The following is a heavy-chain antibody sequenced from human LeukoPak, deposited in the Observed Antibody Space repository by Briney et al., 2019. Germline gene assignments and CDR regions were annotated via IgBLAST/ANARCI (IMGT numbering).Heavy chain of an antibody. CDR3: ARVSRSWYSSGRQPRRYFDY. V-gene: IGHV4-30-2*01. J-gene: IGHJ4*02. CDR1: GGSVSSGGYS. D-gene: IGHD6-19*01. Sequence: SQTLSLTCAVSGGSVSSGGYSWSWIRQPPGKGLEWIGYIYHSGSTYYNPSLKSRVTISVDRSKNQFSLKLSSVTAADTAVYYCARVSRSWYSSGRQPRRYFDYWGQGTLVTVSS. CDR2: IYHSGST.